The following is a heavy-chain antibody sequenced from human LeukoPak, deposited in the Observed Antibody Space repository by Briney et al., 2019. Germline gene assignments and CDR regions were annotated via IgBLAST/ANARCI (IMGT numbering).Heavy chain of an antibody. Sequence: SVKVSCKASGYTFTSYGISWVRQAPGQGLEWMGEITPIFGTANYAQRFQGRVTITADESTSTVYMELSSLRSDDTALYYCARNSRVASTSGLNYWGQGTLVTVSS. CDR2: ITPIFGTA. D-gene: IGHD4-23*01. V-gene: IGHV1-69*13. CDR3: ARNSRVASTSGLNY. CDR1: GYTFTSYG. J-gene: IGHJ4*02.